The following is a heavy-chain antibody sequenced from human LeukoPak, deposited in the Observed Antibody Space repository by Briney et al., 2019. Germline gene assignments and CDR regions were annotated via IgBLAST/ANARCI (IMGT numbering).Heavy chain of an antibody. CDR3: ARDRVAVAATDGSDAFDI. CDR2: ISSSSSYI. Sequence: PGGSLRLSCAASGFTFSSYGMHWVRQAPGKGLEWVSSISSSSSYIYYADSVKGRFTISRDNAKNSLYLQMNSLRAEDTAVYYCARDRVAVAATDGSDAFDIWGQGTMVTVSS. J-gene: IGHJ3*02. D-gene: IGHD6-19*01. CDR1: GFTFSSYG. V-gene: IGHV3-21*01.